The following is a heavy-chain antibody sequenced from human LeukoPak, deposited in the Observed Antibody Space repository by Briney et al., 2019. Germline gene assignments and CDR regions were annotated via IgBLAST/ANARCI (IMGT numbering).Heavy chain of an antibody. CDR1: GFTFSSYW. Sequence: PGGSLRLSCAASGFTFSSYWMSWVRQAPGKGPEWVANIKQDGSEKYYVDSVKGRFTISRDNAKNSLYLQMNSLRAEDTAVYYCARDSDGSGRSDYYYYMDVWGKGTTVTISS. D-gene: IGHD6-19*01. CDR3: ARDSDGSGRSDYYYYMDV. CDR2: IKQDGSEK. J-gene: IGHJ6*03. V-gene: IGHV3-7*01.